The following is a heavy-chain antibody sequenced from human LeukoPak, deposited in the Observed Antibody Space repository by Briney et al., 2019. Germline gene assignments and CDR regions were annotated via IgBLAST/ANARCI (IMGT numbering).Heavy chain of an antibody. V-gene: IGHV1-69*04. CDR2: IIPILGIA. CDR3: ARDRWRAPALGTTVTTDVFFDC. CDR1: GGTFSSYA. J-gene: IGHJ4*02. Sequence: GASVKVSCKASGGTFSSYAISWVRQAPGQGLEWMGRIIPILGIANYAQKFQSRVTITADKSTSTAYMELSSLRSEDTAVYYCARDRWRAPALGTTVTTDVFFDCWGQGTLVTVSS. D-gene: IGHD4-17*01.